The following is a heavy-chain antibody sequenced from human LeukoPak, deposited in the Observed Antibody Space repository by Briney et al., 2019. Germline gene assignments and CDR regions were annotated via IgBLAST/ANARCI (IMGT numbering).Heavy chain of an antibody. CDR3: ARGSSVSYDFWSGYHYYYYYYMDV. V-gene: IGHV3-21*01. Sequence: GGSLRLSCAASGFTFSTYNMNWVRQAPGKGLEWVSSISGSSSYIYYADSVKGRFTISRDNARNSLYLQMNSLRAEDTAVYYCARGSSVSYDFWSGYHYYYYYYMDVWGKGTMVTVSS. D-gene: IGHD3-3*01. CDR1: GFTFSTYN. CDR2: ISGSSSYI. J-gene: IGHJ6*03.